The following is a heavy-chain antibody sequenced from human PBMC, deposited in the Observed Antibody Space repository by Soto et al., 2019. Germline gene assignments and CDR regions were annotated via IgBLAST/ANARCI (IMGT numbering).Heavy chain of an antibody. V-gene: IGHV4-59*01. J-gene: IGHJ4*02. D-gene: IGHD1-26*01. Sequence: PSEPLSLTFSVSGGSIISYFYIWFRQPPGKGLEWIGSVYYTGTTDYNPSLKSRVTISADTSKTQFSLNLSSVTAADTPVYYCATHLYNVGWEHFDAWGQGSLVTGSS. CDR2: VYYTGTT. CDR1: GGSIISYF. CDR3: ATHLYNVGWEHFDA.